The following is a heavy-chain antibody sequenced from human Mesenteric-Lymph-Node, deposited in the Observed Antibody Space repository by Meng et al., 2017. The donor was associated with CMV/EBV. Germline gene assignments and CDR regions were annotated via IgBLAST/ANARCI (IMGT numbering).Heavy chain of an antibody. CDR2: IKGDESEK. CDR1: GFTFSAYW. V-gene: IGHV3-7*03. D-gene: IGHD3-22*01. J-gene: IGHJ3*02. CDR3: AKVLSMILVADAFDI. Sequence: GGSLRLSCAASGFTFSAYWMSWLRQAPGKGLEWVANIKGDESEKFYADSVEGRFTGSRDNAKNSLYLQMNSLRAEDTALYYCAKVLSMILVADAFDIWGQGTMVTVSS.